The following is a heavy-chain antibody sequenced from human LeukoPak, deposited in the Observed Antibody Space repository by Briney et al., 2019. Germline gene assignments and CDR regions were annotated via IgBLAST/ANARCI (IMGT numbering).Heavy chain of an antibody. J-gene: IGHJ4*02. Sequence: SETLSLTCTVSGGSISSSSYYWGWIRQPPGKGLEWIGSIYYSGSTYYNPSLKSRVTISVDTSKNQFSLKLSSVTAADTAVYYCARVVAYGDYAFDHWGQGTLVTVSS. CDR3: ARVVAYGDYAFDH. CDR2: IYYSGST. CDR1: GGSISSSSYY. D-gene: IGHD4-17*01. V-gene: IGHV4-39*07.